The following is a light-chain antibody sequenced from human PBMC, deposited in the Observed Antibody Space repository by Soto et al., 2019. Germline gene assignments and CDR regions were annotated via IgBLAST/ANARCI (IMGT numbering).Light chain of an antibody. CDR3: QEFNSGT. J-gene: IGKJ1*01. Sequence: DIQMTQSPSTLSASVGDRVTITCRASQSMSNWVGWYQQKPGRAPKLLIYKASILESGVPSRFTGSGSETEFTLTITSLQPDDFATYYCQEFNSGTFGQGTKVEVK. CDR2: KAS. CDR1: QSMSNW. V-gene: IGKV1-5*03.